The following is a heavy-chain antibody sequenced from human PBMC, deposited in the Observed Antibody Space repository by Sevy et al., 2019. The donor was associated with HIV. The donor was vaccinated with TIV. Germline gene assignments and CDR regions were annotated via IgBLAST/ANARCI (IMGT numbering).Heavy chain of an antibody. CDR2: INAGNGNT. CDR1: GYTFTSYA. J-gene: IGHJ6*02. D-gene: IGHD3-10*01. CDR3: ARDPITMVQGHYYYYYGMDV. Sequence: ASVKVSCKASGYTFTSYAMHWVRQAPGQRLEWMGWINAGNGNTKYSQKFQGRVTITRDTSASTAYMELSSLRSEDTAVYYCARDPITMVQGHYYYYYGMDVWGQGTLVTVSS. V-gene: IGHV1-3*01.